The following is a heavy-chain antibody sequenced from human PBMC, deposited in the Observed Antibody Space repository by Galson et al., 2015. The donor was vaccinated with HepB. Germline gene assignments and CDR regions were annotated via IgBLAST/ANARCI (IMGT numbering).Heavy chain of an antibody. V-gene: IGHV3-21*01. Sequence: SLRLSCAASGFTFSSYAMNWVRQAPGKGLEWVSSISSSSSYIYYADSVKGRFTISRDNAKNSLYLQMNSLRAEDTAVYYCAREITRGSSNLWGRGTLVTVSS. CDR3: AREITRGSSNL. J-gene: IGHJ2*01. CDR2: ISSSSSYI. CDR1: GFTFSSYA. D-gene: IGHD5-12*01.